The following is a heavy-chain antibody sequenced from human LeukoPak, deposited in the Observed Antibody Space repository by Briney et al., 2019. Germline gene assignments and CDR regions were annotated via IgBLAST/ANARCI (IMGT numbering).Heavy chain of an antibody. D-gene: IGHD4-17*01. J-gene: IGHJ4*02. V-gene: IGHV4-38-2*02. CDR1: GYSISSGYF. CDR2: IYQRATV. CDR3: ARAGTNLGDYDY. Sequence: SETLSLTCNVSGYSISSGYFWGWVRQAPGKGLEWIGSIYQRATVHYNPSLKSRVTTSVDTSKNEFSLNLSSVTAADTAVYYCARAGTNLGDYDYWGQGTLVTVSS.